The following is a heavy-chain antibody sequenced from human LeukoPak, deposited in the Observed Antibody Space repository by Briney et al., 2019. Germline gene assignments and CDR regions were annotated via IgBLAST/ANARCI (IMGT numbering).Heavy chain of an antibody. CDR3: ATAYSGSYGGGGYFDY. Sequence: SVKVSCKASGYTFTSYGISWVRQAPGQGLEWMGRIIPIFGTANYAQKFQGRVTITTDESTSTAYMELSSLRSEDTAVYYCATAYSGSYGGGGYFDYWGQGTLVTVSS. CDR1: GYTFTSYG. J-gene: IGHJ4*02. CDR2: IIPIFGTA. D-gene: IGHD1-26*01. V-gene: IGHV1-69*05.